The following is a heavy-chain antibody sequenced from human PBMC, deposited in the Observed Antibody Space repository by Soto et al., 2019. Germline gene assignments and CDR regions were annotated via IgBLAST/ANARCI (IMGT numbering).Heavy chain of an antibody. CDR3: ARDKEVLLTNYGMAV. V-gene: IGHV1-69*06. Sequence: ASVKVSGKASGGTFGSDAITWVRQAPGQGLEWVGRIIPIFGTTNYAQNLQGRVTISADKSTLTSYMELHSLTSDDTALYYCARDKEVLLTNYGMAVWGQGTTVTVSS. CDR2: IIPIFGTT. CDR1: GGTFGSDA. J-gene: IGHJ6*02.